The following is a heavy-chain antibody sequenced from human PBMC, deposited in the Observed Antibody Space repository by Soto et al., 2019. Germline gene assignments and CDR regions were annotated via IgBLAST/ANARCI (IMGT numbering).Heavy chain of an antibody. V-gene: IGHV4-34*01. CDR2: INHSGST. Sequence: SETLSLTCAVYGGSFSGYYWSWIRQPPGKGLEWIGEINHSGSTNYNPSLKSRVTISVDTSKNQFSLKLSSVTAADTAVYYCARTLRSGYKQWGQGNLVTVSS. CDR1: GGSFSGYY. D-gene: IGHD3-22*01. J-gene: IGHJ4*02. CDR3: ARTLRSGYKQ.